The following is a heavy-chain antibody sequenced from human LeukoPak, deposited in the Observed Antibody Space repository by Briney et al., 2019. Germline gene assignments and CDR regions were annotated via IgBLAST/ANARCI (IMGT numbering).Heavy chain of an antibody. D-gene: IGHD3-10*01. V-gene: IGHV4-61*01. CDR2: IYYSGST. CDR3: ASRDNGSGVVPDY. CDR1: GGSVSSGSYY. Sequence: SETLSLTCTVSGGSVSSGSYYWSWIRQPPGKGLEWIGYIYYSGSTNYNPSLKSRVTISVDTSKNQFSLKLSSVIAADTAVYYCASRDNGSGVVPDYWGQGTLVTVPS. J-gene: IGHJ4*02.